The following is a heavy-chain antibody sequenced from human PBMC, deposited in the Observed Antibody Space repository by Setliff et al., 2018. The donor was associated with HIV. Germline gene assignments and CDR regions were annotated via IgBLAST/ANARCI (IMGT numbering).Heavy chain of an antibody. CDR2: IYHDGTT. D-gene: IGHD1-26*01. J-gene: IGHJ4*02. V-gene: IGHV4-38-2*01. Sequence: ASETLSLTCAVSGYSISRGYYWAWIRQPPGKGLEWIGSIYHDGTTYYSPSLMSRVTTSVDTSKNQFSLRLSSLTAADTAVYYCARLRGASGYYVFDYWGQGTLVTVSS. CDR3: ARLRGASGYYVFDY. CDR1: GYSISRGYY.